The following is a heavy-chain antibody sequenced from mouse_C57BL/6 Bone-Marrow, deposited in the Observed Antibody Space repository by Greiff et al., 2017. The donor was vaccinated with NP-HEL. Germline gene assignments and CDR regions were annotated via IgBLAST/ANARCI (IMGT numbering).Heavy chain of an antibody. D-gene: IGHD4-1*01. CDR1: GYTFTSYW. Sequence: VQLQQPGTELVKPGASVKLSCKASGYTFTSYWMHWVKQRPGQGLEWIGNINPSNGGTNYNEKFKSKATLTVDKSSSTAYMQLSSLTSEDSAVYYCARKPSNWEDAMDDWGQGTSVTVSS. CDR2: INPSNGGT. J-gene: IGHJ4*01. V-gene: IGHV1-53*01. CDR3: ARKPSNWEDAMDD.